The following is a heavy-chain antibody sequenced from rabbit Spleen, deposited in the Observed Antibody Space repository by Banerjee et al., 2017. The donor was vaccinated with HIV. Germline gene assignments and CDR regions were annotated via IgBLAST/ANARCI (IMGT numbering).Heavy chain of an antibody. D-gene: IGHD8-1*01. CDR3: ARDSGSSFSSYGMDL. V-gene: IGHV1S45*01. J-gene: IGHJ6*01. Sequence: QQQLEESGGDLVKPGTSLTLTCTASGFTLSSYWMCWVRQAPGKGLEWIACIEGGSSAFSYLASWAKGRFTISKTSSTTVTLQMTSLTAADTATYFCARDSGSSFSSYGMDLWGPGTLVTV. CDR1: GFTLSSYW. CDR2: IEGGSSAFS.